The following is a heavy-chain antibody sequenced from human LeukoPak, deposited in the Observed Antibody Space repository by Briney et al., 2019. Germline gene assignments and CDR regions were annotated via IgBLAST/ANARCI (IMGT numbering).Heavy chain of an antibody. Sequence: GGSLRLSCAASGFTFSTYSMNWVRQAPGKGLEWVSYISSSSTTIYYADSVKGRFTISRDNAKNTLYLQMNSLRAEDTAVYYCARLRYYGMDVWGQGTTVTVS. CDR3: ARLRYYGMDV. CDR2: ISSSSTTI. J-gene: IGHJ6*02. CDR1: GFTFSTYS. V-gene: IGHV3-48*04.